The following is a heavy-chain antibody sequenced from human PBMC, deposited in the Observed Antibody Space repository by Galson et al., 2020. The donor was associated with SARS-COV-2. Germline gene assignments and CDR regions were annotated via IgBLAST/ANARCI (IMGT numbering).Heavy chain of an antibody. J-gene: IGHJ4*02. CDR1: GFTFSSYG. Sequence: GESLKISCAASGFTFSSYGMHWVRQDPGKGLEWVAVISYDGSNKYYADSVKGRFTISRDNSKNTLYLQMNSLRAEDTAVYYCAKEFYSSSWYGYYFDYWGQGTLVTVSS. CDR2: ISYDGSNK. V-gene: IGHV3-30*18. D-gene: IGHD6-13*01. CDR3: AKEFYSSSWYGYYFDY.